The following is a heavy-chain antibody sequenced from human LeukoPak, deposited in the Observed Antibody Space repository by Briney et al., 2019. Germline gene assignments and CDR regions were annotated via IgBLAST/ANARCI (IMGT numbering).Heavy chain of an antibody. Sequence: SQTLSLTCTVSGGSISSGGYYWSWIRQHPGKGLEWIGYIYYSGSTYYNPSLKSRVTISVDTSKNQFSLKLSSVTAADTAVYYCARGVGYCTNGVCYTPPVDYWGQGTLVTVSS. V-gene: IGHV4-31*03. J-gene: IGHJ4*02. CDR2: IYYSGST. D-gene: IGHD2-8*01. CDR3: ARGVGYCTNGVCYTPPVDY. CDR1: GGSISSGGYY.